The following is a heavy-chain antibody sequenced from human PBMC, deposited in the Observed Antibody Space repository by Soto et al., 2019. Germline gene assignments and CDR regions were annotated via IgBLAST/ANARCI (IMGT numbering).Heavy chain of an antibody. V-gene: IGHV1-18*04. CDR3: ARASRYYYDSSASWFDP. J-gene: IGHJ5*02. Sequence: QAQLMQSGGEVKKPGASVKVSCKASGYTFTSYGITWVRQAPGQGLEWMGWISAYNGHTKFAQNLQDRVTMTTDTSTSTAYMELRSLRSDDTAVYYCARASRYYYDSSASWFDPWGQGTLVTVSS. D-gene: IGHD3-22*01. CDR1: GYTFTSYG. CDR2: ISAYNGHT.